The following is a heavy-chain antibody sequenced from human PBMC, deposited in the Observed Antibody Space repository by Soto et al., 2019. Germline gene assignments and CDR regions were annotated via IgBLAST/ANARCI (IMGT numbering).Heavy chain of an antibody. CDR1: GGSISSGGYY. D-gene: IGHD3-3*01. Sequence: SETLSLTCTVSGGSISSGGYYWSWIRQHPGKGLEWIGYIYYSGSTYYNPSLKSRVTISVDTSKNQFSLKLSSVTAADTAVYYCARRDRTPITIFGPAGYFDYWGQGTLVTVSS. J-gene: IGHJ4*02. CDR2: IYYSGST. V-gene: IGHV4-31*03. CDR3: ARRDRTPITIFGPAGYFDY.